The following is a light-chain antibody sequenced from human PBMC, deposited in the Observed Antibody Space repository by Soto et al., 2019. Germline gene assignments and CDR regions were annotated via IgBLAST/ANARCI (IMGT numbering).Light chain of an antibody. V-gene: IGKV3-20*01. CDR1: QSVSNNY. J-gene: IGKJ1*01. CDR3: QQYGSSCT. Sequence: EIVLTQSPGTLSLSPGERATLSCRASQSVSNNYLAWYQQKPGQAPRLLIYGASNRATGIPDRFRGSGSGNDFTITISILAPEDFAVYYCQQYGSSCTFGQGTKVEIK. CDR2: GAS.